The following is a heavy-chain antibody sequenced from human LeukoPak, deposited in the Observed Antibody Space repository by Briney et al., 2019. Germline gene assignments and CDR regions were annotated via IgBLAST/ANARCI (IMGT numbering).Heavy chain of an antibody. V-gene: IGHV3-21*01. J-gene: IGHJ6*02. D-gene: IGHD5-12*01. CDR2: ISTSGSYI. Sequence: PGGSLRLSCAASGFTFSAYSMNRVRQTPGKGLEWISSISTSGSYIYYADSLRGRVTMSRDNTKNSLYVQMNSLRAEDTAVYYCARDAGNGYDVAYYYHGMDVWGQGTTVIVSS. CDR3: ARDAGNGYDVAYYYHGMDV. CDR1: GFTFSAYS.